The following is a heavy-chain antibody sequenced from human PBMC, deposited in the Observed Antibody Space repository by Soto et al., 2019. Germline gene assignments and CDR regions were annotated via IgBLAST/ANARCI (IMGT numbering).Heavy chain of an antibody. CDR2: INSDGSST. CDR1: GFTFSSYW. CDR3: ARDPAYYDIFGAYMDV. V-gene: IGHV3-74*01. D-gene: IGHD3-9*01. Sequence: EVQLVESGGGLVQPGGSLRLSCAASGFTFSSYWMHWVRQAPGKGLVWVSRINSDGSSTSYADSVKGRFTISRDNAKNTLYLQMNSLRAEDTAVYYCARDPAYYDIFGAYMDVWDKGTTLTVSS. J-gene: IGHJ6*03.